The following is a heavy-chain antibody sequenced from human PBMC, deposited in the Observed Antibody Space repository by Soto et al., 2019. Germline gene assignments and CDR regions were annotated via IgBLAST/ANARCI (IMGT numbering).Heavy chain of an antibody. J-gene: IGHJ5*02. CDR3: ARDVPPNSSSWLHWFDP. CDR2: IYYSGST. D-gene: IGHD6-13*01. CDR1: GGSISSGGYY. V-gene: IGHV4-31*03. Sequence: PSETLSLTCTVSGGSISSGGYYWSWIRQHPGKGLEWIGYIYYSGSTYYNPSLKSRVTISVDTSKNQFSLKLSSVTAADTAVYYCARDVPPNSSSWLHWFDPWGQGTLVTVSS.